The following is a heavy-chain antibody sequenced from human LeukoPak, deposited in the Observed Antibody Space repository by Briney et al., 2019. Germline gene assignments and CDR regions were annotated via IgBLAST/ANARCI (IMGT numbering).Heavy chain of an antibody. D-gene: IGHD1-26*01. CDR3: ARPMVGATRFDY. V-gene: IGHV4-59*01. Sequence: SETLSPTCTVSGGSISSYYWSWIRQPPGKGLEWIGYIYYSGSTNYNPSLKSRVTISVNTSKDQFSLKLSSLTPADPAVYYCARPMVGATRFDYWGQGTLVTVSS. J-gene: IGHJ4*02. CDR2: IYYSGST. CDR1: GGSISSYY.